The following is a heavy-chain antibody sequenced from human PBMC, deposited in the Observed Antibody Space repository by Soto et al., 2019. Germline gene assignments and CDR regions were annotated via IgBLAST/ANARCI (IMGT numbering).Heavy chain of an antibody. V-gene: IGHV1-2*02. CDR3: ASVSVAGRGYYFDY. CDR1: GYTFTAYS. CDR2: INPNSGGT. Sequence: QVQLVQSGAEVKKPGASVKVSCKASGYTFTAYSLHWVRQAPGQGLEWMGWINPNSGGTNYEQKFQGRVTMTRDTSISTAYMDLSRLRSDDTAIYYCASVSVAGRGYYFDYWGQGTLVTVS. J-gene: IGHJ4*02. D-gene: IGHD6-19*01.